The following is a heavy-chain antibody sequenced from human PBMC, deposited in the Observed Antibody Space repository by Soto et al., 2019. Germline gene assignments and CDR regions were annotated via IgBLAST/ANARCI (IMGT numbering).Heavy chain of an antibody. D-gene: IGHD3-10*01. J-gene: IGHJ4*02. CDR1: GFTSSSYA. CDR3: ARGSTDSYPGSRIFDF. V-gene: IGHV3-23*01. Sequence: PGGSLRLSCAASGFTSSSYAMSWVRQAPGKGLEWVSAISGSGSNTYYADSVKGRFTISRDNSKNTLFLQMNSLRVEDSALYYCARGSTDSYPGSRIFDFWGRGTLVTVSS. CDR2: ISGSGSNT.